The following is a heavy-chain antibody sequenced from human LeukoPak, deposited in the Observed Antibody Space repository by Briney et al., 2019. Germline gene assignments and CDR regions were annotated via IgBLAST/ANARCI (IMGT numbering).Heavy chain of an antibody. V-gene: IGHV3-7*03. CDR1: GFTFSSYW. CDR3: ARGLRAGATGR. J-gene: IGHJ4*02. CDR2: INHNGNVN. Sequence: PGGSLRLSCAASGFTFSSYWMNWARQAPGKGLEWVASINHNGNVNYYVDSVKGRFTISRDNAKNSLYLQMSNLRAEDTAVYYCARGLRAGATGRWGQGTLVIVSP. D-gene: IGHD1-26*01.